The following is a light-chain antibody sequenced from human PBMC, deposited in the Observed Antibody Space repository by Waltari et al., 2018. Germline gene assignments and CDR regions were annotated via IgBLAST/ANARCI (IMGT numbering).Light chain of an antibody. CDR1: QSFKNN. Sequence: ERVMMQSPATLSVSPGERATLSYRASQSFKNNLARYQQKPGQAPSLLIYAGSTRATGVPARFSGSGSGTEFTLTISSLQSEDSAVYYCQQYDRWPPLTFGGGTKVEIK. CDR2: AGS. V-gene: IGKV3-15*01. CDR3: QQYDRWPPLT. J-gene: IGKJ4*01.